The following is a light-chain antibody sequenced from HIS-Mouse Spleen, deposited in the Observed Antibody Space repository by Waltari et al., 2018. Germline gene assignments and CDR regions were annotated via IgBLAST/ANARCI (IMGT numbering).Light chain of an antibody. Sequence: QSALTQPPSASGSPGQSVTISCPGTGRHVGWYNSFSCYQQHPGKAPKLMIYEVSNRPSGVPDLFSGSKSGNTASLTVSGLQAEDEADYYCSSYAGSNNSDVVFGGGTKLTVL. CDR3: SSYAGSNNSDVV. J-gene: IGLJ2*01. V-gene: IGLV2-8*01. CDR2: EVS. CDR1: GRHVGWYNS.